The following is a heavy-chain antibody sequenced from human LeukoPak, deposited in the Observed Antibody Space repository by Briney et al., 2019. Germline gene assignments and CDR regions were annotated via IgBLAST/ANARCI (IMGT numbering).Heavy chain of an antibody. CDR3: ARGSRGDYVWGSYRWAPVYAFDI. V-gene: IGHV4-31*03. CDR2: IYYSGST. Sequence: SETLSLTCTVSGGSISSGGYYWSWIRQHPGKGLEWIGYIYYSGSTYYNPSLKSRVTISVDTSKNQFSLKLSSVTAADTAVYYCARGSRGDYVWGSYRWAPVYAFDIWGQGTMVTVSS. D-gene: IGHD3-16*02. J-gene: IGHJ3*02. CDR1: GGSISSGGYY.